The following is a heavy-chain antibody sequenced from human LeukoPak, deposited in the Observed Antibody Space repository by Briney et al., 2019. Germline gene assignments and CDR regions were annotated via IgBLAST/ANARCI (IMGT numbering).Heavy chain of an antibody. J-gene: IGHJ4*02. Sequence: ASVKVSCKASGYTFTSYGISWVRQAPGQGLEWMGWISAYNGNTGYAQKFQGRVTMTRSTSISTAYMELSSLTSEDTAVYYCARVSLGYCSGGTCYFQDHWGQGTLVTVSS. CDR2: ISAYNGNT. V-gene: IGHV1-8*02. CDR3: ARVSLGYCSGGTCYFQDH. D-gene: IGHD2-15*01. CDR1: GYTFTSYG.